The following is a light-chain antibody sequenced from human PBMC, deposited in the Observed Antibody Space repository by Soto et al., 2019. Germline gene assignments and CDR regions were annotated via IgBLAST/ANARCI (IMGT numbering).Light chain of an antibody. V-gene: IGKV2-30*02. CDR3: MQVISLRI. J-gene: IGKJ1*01. Sequence: VLTQSPLSLPVTLGQPASISCRSSQSLVHSDGNTYLSWFQQRPGQSPRRLIYELSKRDSGVPDRFSGSGSGTDFTLKISRVEADDVAVYYCMQVISLRIFGQGTKVEIK. CDR2: ELS. CDR1: QSLVHSDGNTY.